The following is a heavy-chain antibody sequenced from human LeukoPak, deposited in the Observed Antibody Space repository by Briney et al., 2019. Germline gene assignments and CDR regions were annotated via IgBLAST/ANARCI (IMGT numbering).Heavy chain of an antibody. J-gene: IGHJ3*02. V-gene: IGHV3-30*02. D-gene: IGHD3-22*01. CDR2: IRYDGSNK. CDR1: GFTFSSYG. CDR3: AKDLTYYYDSSGDDAFDI. Sequence: GGSLRLSCAASGFTFSSYGMHWARQAPGKGLEWVAFIRYDGSNKYYADSVKGRFTISRDNSKNTLYLQMNSLRAEDTAVYYCAKDLTYYYDSSGDDAFDIWGQGTMVTVSS.